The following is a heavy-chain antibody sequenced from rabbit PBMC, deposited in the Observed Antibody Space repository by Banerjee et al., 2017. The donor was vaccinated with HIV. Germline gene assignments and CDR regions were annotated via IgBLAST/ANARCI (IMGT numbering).Heavy chain of an antibody. CDR2: IAGSSSGFT. CDR3: ARDLDGVIGWNFGW. J-gene: IGHJ4*01. Sequence: QEQLVESGGGLVTPGGSLTLTCTASGFSFSGAYWICWVRQAPGKGLEWISCIAGSSSGFTYSATWAKGQFTCSKTSSTTVTLQMTSLTVADTATYFCARDLDGVIGWNFGWWGPGTLVTVS. D-gene: IGHD2-1*01. CDR1: GFSFSGAYW. V-gene: IGHV1S45*01.